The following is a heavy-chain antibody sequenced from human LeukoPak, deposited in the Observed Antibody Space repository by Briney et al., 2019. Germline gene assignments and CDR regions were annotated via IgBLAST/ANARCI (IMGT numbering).Heavy chain of an antibody. CDR1: GFTFSSYG. CDR3: ARFRTWGDKAFDY. J-gene: IGHJ4*02. Sequence: PGGSLRLSCAASGFTFSSYGMHWVRQAPGKGLEWVSYIGTTSGAIYYADSVKGRFTISRGSAKNSLYLQMNSLRAEDTAVYYCARFRTWGDKAFDYWGQGTLVTVSS. D-gene: IGHD2-21*02. CDR2: IGTTSGAI. V-gene: IGHV3-48*01.